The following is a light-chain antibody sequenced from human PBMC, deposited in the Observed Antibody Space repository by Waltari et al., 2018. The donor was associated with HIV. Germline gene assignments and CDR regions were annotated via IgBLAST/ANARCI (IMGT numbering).Light chain of an antibody. Sequence: QSVLTQPPSVSAAPGQKVAISCSGSSSNTGNNYVSWYQHFPGTAPKLLIYENNKRPSWIPDRFSGSKSGTTATLGITGLQTGDEADYYCEAWDLSLSAVVFGGGTRLTVL. CDR2: ENN. CDR3: EAWDLSLSAVV. V-gene: IGLV1-51*01. CDR1: SSNTGNNY. J-gene: IGLJ2*01.